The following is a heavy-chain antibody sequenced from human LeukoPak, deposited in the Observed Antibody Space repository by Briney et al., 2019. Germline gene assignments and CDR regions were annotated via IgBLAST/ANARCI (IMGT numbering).Heavy chain of an antibody. CDR1: GFTVSSNY. D-gene: IGHD2-15*01. V-gene: IGHV3-66*01. J-gene: IGHJ4*02. CDR2: IYSGGST. CDR3: ASSGSANLKHDY. Sequence: GGSLRLSCAASGFTVSSNYMSWVRQAPGKGLEWVSVIYSGGSTYYTDSVKGRFTISRDNSKNTLYLQMNSLRAEDTAVYYCASSGSANLKHDYWGQGTLVTVSS.